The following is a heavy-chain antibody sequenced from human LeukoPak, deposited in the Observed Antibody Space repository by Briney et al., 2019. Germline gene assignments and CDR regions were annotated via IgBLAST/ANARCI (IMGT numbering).Heavy chain of an antibody. J-gene: IGHJ4*02. D-gene: IGHD3-10*01. CDR3: TRRRFFFDY. V-gene: IGHV3-72*01. CDR2: IGNKVNTYTT. CDR1: GFTFSDHY. Sequence: GGSLRLSCAASGFTFSDHYMNWVRQAPGKGLEWVGRIGNKVNTYTTEYAASVKGRFTISRDDSKNSLYLQMNSLKTEDTAVYYCTRRRFFFDYWGQGTLVTVSS.